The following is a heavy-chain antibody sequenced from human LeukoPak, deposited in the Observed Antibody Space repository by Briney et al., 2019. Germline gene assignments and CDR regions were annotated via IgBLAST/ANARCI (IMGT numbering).Heavy chain of an antibody. D-gene: IGHD2-15*01. CDR2: ISAYNGNT. V-gene: IGHV1-18*01. CDR3: AAAAQGYCSGGSCLKDNWFDP. J-gene: IGHJ5*02. Sequence: GASVKVSCKASGYTLTSYGISWVRQAPGQGLEWMGWISAYNGNTNYAQKLQGRVTMTEDTSTDTAYMELSSLRSEDTAVYYCAAAAQGYCSGGSCLKDNWFDPWGQGTLVTVSS. CDR1: GYTLTSYG.